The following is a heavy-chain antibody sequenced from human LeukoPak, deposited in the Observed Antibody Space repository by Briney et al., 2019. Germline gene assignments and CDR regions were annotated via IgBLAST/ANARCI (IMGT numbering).Heavy chain of an antibody. CDR3: ARAVRHEDGGIWFDY. V-gene: IGHV4-34*01. D-gene: IGHD4-23*01. CDR1: GGSFSGYY. CDR2: INHSGST. Sequence: SETLSLTCAVYGGSFSGYYWSWIRQPPGKGLEWIGEINHSGSTNYNPSLKSRVTISVDTSKNQFSLKLSSVTAADTAVYYCARAVRHEDGGIWFDYWGEGTLVTVSS. J-gene: IGHJ4*02.